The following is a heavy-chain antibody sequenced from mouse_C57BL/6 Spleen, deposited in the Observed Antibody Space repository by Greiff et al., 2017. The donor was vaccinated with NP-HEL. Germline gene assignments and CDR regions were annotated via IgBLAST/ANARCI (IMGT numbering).Heavy chain of an antibody. J-gene: IGHJ2*01. Sequence: QVQLKQPGAELVRPGSSVKLSCKASGYTFTSYWMHWVKQRPIQGLEWIGNIDPSDSETHYNQKFKDKATLTVDKSSSTAYMQLSSLTSEDSAVYYCARSMGYSNYGIDYWGQGTTLTVSS. CDR2: IDPSDSET. V-gene: IGHV1-52*01. D-gene: IGHD2-5*01. CDR1: GYTFTSYW. CDR3: ARSMGYSNYGIDY.